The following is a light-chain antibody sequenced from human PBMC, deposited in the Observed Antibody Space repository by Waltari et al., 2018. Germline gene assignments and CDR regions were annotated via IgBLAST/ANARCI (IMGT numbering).Light chain of an antibody. CDR2: HAS. CDR3: QHYESLPVT. V-gene: IGKV3-20*01. Sequence: EIELTQSPGTLSLSPGERATPSCRASQSISKYLAWYQQKPGQAPRLLIYHASSRAAGIPDRFSGSGSGTDFSLSISRLEPEDFAVYYCQHYESLPVTFGQGTKVEIK. J-gene: IGKJ1*01. CDR1: QSISKY.